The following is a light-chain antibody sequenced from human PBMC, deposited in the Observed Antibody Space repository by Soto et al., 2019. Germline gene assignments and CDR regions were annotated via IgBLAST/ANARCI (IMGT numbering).Light chain of an antibody. CDR2: DND. J-gene: IGLJ2*01. CDR1: SSNIGNDY. Sequence: QSVLTQPPSVSAAPGQKVTISCSGSSSNIGNDYVSWYQHLPGTALKLLIYDNDKRPSGIPDRFSGSKSGTSATLGITGLQTGDEADYYCGTWDSSLSAGVFGGGTKLTVL. V-gene: IGLV1-51*01. CDR3: GTWDSSLSAGV.